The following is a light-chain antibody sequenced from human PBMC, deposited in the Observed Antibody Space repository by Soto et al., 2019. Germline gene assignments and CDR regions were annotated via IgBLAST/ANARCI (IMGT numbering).Light chain of an antibody. V-gene: IGKV1-5*03. Sequence: DIQMTQSPSTLSASVEDRVTISCRASQSIDRWLAWYQQMPGKAPHLLIYTTSSLEGGVPSRFSGSGSGTEFTLTISGLQPDDFATYYCQQYKAYPYTFAQGTKVDIK. CDR1: QSIDRW. CDR2: TTS. CDR3: QQYKAYPYT. J-gene: IGKJ2*01.